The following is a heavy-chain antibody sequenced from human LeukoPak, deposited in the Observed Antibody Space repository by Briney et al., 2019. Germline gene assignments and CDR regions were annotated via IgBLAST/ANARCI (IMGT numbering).Heavy chain of an antibody. J-gene: IGHJ3*02. CDR2: IYYRGST. V-gene: IGHV4-59*01. CDR3: ARDQGGGGAFDI. CDR1: GGSISSYY. Sequence: SETLSLTCTVSGGSISSYYWSWIRQPPGKGLEWIGYIYYRGSTNYNSSLKSRVTISVATSKNQFSLKLSSVTAADTAVYYCARDQGGGGAFDIWGQGTMVIVSS. D-gene: IGHD3-16*01.